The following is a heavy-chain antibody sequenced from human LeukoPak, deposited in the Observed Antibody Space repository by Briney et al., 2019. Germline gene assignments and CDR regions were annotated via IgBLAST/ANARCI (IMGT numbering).Heavy chain of an antibody. V-gene: IGHV3-48*01. CDR3: ARVSYYDSSGYYFLSYVDY. D-gene: IGHD3-22*01. CDR2: ISSSSSTI. Sequence: PGGSLRLSCAASGFTFSTYSMNWVRQAPGKGLEWVSYISSSSSTIYYADSVRGRFTISRDNSKNTLYLQMNSLGAEDTAVYYCARVSYYDSSGYYFLSYVDYWGQGTLVTVSS. CDR1: GFTFSTYS. J-gene: IGHJ4*02.